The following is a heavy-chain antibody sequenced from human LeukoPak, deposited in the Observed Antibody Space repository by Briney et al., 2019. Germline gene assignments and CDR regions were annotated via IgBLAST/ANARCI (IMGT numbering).Heavy chain of an antibody. CDR1: GFTFSTYG. CDR2: IYSGGYT. V-gene: IGHV3-66*04. Sequence: GGTLRLSCATSGFTFSTYGMSWVRQAPGKGLEWVSVIYSGGYTYYADSVKGRFTISRDNSKNTLFLQMNSLRAEDTAIYYCARHGGQRPFGYWGQGTLVTVSS. CDR3: ARHGGQRPFGY. J-gene: IGHJ4*02. D-gene: IGHD3-3*01.